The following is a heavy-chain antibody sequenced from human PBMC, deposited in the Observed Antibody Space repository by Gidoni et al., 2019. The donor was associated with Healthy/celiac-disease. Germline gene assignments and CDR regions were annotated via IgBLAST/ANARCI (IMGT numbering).Heavy chain of an antibody. D-gene: IGHD3-22*01. CDR1: GFTFSRYW. CDR2: INSDGSST. CDR3: ARGPLPNYYDSSGYFDY. V-gene: IGHV3-74*01. J-gene: IGHJ4*02. Sequence: EVQLVESGGGLVQPGGSLRLSCAASGFTFSRYWMHWVRQAPGKGLVWVSRINSDGSSTSYADSVKGRFTISRDNAKNTLYLQMNSLRAEDTAVYYCARGPLPNYYDSSGYFDYWGQGTLVTVSS.